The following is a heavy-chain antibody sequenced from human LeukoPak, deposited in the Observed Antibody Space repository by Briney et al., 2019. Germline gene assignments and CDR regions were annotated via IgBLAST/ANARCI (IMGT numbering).Heavy chain of an antibody. CDR3: ARDGLYYDSSGYSVYNWFDP. CDR2: IYYSGST. CDR1: GGSFSGYY. D-gene: IGHD3-22*01. Sequence: PSETLSLTCAVYGGSFSGYYWSWIRQPPGKGLEWIGCIYYSGSTNYNPSLKSRVTISVDTSKNQFSLKLSSVTAADTAVYYCARDGLYYDSSGYSVYNWFDPWGQGTLVTVSS. V-gene: IGHV4-59*01. J-gene: IGHJ5*02.